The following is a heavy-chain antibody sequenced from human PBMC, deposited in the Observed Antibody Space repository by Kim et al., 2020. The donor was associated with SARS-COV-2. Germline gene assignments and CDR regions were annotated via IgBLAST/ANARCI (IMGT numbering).Heavy chain of an antibody. CDR3: SRGGFRYFDWAYGMDV. J-gene: IGHJ6*02. V-gene: IGHV3-30*01. Sequence: SVKGRFTISKDNSKNALFLQMNSLRPDDTAVHYCSRGGFRYFDWAYGMDVWGQGTTVTVSS. D-gene: IGHD3-9*01.